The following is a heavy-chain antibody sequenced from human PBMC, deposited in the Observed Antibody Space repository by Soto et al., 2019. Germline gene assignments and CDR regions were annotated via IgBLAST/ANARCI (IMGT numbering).Heavy chain of an antibody. CDR3: PKGPYYYPTSGYPPY. Sequence: EVQLVESGGGLVQPGRSLRLSCAASGFTFPDYTMHWVRQAPGKGLEWVSGISWNSGSIDYADSVKGRFIISRDNAKNCLYLQMTSLRTNDTNFYYCPKGPYYYPTSGYPPYSGQGTLVPVSS. J-gene: IGHJ4*02. CDR2: ISWNSGSI. V-gene: IGHV3-9*01. D-gene: IGHD3-10*01. CDR1: GFTFPDYT.